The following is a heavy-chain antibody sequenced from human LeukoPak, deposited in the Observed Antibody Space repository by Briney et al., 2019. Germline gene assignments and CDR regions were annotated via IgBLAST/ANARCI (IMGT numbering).Heavy chain of an antibody. CDR1: GYTFTGYY. Sequence: ASVKVSCKASGYTFTGYYMHWVRQAPGQGLEWMGWINPNSGGTNYAQKFQGRVTMTRDTSISTAYMELSRLRSDDTAVYYCARADIVVVPAAMFWWFDPWGQGTLVTVSS. D-gene: IGHD2-2*01. J-gene: IGHJ5*02. CDR3: ARADIVVVPAAMFWWFDP. V-gene: IGHV1-2*02. CDR2: INPNSGGT.